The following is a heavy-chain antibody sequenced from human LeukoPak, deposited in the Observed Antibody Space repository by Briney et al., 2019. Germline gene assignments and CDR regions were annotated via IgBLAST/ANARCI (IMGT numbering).Heavy chain of an antibody. Sequence: PGGSLRLSCAASGFTFSSYGMHWVRQAPGKGLEWVAVMWYDGSNKYYADSVKGRFTISRDNSKNTLYLQMNSLRAEDTAVYYCARGYYDSSYYYYYGMDVWGQGTTVTVSS. CDR2: MWYDGSNK. D-gene: IGHD3-22*01. CDR3: ARGYYDSSYYYYYGMDV. CDR1: GFTFSSYG. J-gene: IGHJ6*02. V-gene: IGHV3-33*01.